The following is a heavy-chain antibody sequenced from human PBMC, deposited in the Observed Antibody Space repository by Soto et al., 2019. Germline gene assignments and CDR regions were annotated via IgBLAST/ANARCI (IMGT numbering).Heavy chain of an antibody. D-gene: IGHD1-1*01. Sequence: EVPLVESGGDLVQPGGSLRLSCAASGVTFSVTWMTWVRQAPGKGLEWVATIKGDGSEKHYVDSVKGRFTISRDNANNSVYLQMNSLRVDDTAVYYCGRGDGFWTNSWGQGTLVTVSS. CDR2: IKGDGSEK. V-gene: IGHV3-7*04. J-gene: IGHJ4*02. CDR3: GRGDGFWTNS. CDR1: GVTFSVTW.